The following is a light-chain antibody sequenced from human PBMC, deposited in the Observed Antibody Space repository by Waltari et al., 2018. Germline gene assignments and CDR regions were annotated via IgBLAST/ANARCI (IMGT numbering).Light chain of an antibody. Sequence: EIVMTQSPATLSVSPGERATLSCRVSQSVSSSLAWYQQKPGQPPRLLIHGASSRATGIPARFSGSGSGTEFTLTINGLQSDDFAVYYCVQYKNWPSFGPGTKVEIK. J-gene: IGKJ3*01. CDR2: GAS. CDR3: VQYKNWPS. CDR1: QSVSSS. V-gene: IGKV3-15*01.